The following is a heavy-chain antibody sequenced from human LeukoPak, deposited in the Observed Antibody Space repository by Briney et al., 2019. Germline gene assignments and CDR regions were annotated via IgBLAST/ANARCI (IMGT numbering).Heavy chain of an antibody. Sequence: SETLSLTCAVYGGSFSGYYWSWIRQPPGKGLEWIGEINHSGSTNYNPSPKSRVTISVDTSKNQFSLKLSSVTAADTAVYYCARGPQYYDFWSGYYTPYYFDYWGQGTLVTVSS. J-gene: IGHJ4*02. D-gene: IGHD3-3*01. CDR3: ARGPQYYDFWSGYYTPYYFDY. CDR1: GGSFSGYY. V-gene: IGHV4-34*01. CDR2: INHSGST.